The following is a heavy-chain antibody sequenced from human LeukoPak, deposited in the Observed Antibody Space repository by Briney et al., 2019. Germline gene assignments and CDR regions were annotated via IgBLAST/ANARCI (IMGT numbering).Heavy chain of an antibody. J-gene: IGHJ4*02. V-gene: IGHV3-23*01. Sequence: GGSLRLSCAASGFTFSSYAMSWVRQAPGKGLEWVSAISGSGGSTYYADSVKGRFTISRDNSKNTLYLQMNSLRADDTAVYYCAREDRGDGYNLHYWGQGTLVTVSS. D-gene: IGHD5-24*01. CDR1: GFTFSSYA. CDR2: ISGSGGST. CDR3: AREDRGDGYNLHY.